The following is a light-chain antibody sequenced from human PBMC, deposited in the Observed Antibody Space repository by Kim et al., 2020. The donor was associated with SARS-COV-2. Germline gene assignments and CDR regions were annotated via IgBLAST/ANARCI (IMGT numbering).Light chain of an antibody. CDR3: SSYTSDNVI. J-gene: IGLJ2*01. CDR1: SSDIGGRNY. Sequence: PGQSTTISCTGTSSDIGGRNYVSWYQQHPGKAPELMIYDVSYRPSGISNRFSGSKSGNTASLTISGLQAEDEADYYCSSYTSDNVIFGGGTQLTVL. V-gene: IGLV2-14*03. CDR2: DVS.